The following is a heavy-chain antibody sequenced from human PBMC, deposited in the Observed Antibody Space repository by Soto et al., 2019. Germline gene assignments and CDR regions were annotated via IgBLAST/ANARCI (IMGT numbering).Heavy chain of an antibody. J-gene: IGHJ4*02. D-gene: IGHD4-4*01. CDR2: IYYSGST. V-gene: IGHV4-30-4*01. Sequence: LSLTCTVSGGSISSGDYYWSWIRQPPGKGLEWIGYIYYSGSTYYNPSLKGRVTISVDTSKNQFSLKLSSVTAADTAVYYCARDTVTTGLIDYWGQGTLVTVSS. CDR1: GGSISSGDYY. CDR3: ARDTVTTGLIDY.